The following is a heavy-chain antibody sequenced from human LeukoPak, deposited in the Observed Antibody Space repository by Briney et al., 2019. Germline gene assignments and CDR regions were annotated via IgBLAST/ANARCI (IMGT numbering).Heavy chain of an antibody. CDR3: ACLAVDY. V-gene: IGHV3-30-3*01. J-gene: IGHJ4*02. Sequence: GGSLRLSCAASGFTFSSYAMHWVRQAPGKGLEWVAVISYDGSNKYYADSVKGRFTISRDNSKNTLYLQMNSLRAEDTAVYYCACLAVDYWGQGTLVTVSS. CDR1: GFTFSSYA. CDR2: ISYDGSNK. D-gene: IGHD3-16*01.